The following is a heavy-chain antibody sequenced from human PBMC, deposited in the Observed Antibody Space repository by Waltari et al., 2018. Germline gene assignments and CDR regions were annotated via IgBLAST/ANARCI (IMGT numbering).Heavy chain of an antibody. Sequence: QGLEWMGGIIPIFGTANYAQKFQGRVTITTDESTSTAYMELSSLRSEDTAVYYCERGGDYGRQDYYYGMDVWGQGTTVTVSS. CDR2: IIPIFGTA. V-gene: IGHV1-69*05. CDR3: ERGGDYGRQDYYYGMDV. J-gene: IGHJ6*02. D-gene: IGHD4-17*01.